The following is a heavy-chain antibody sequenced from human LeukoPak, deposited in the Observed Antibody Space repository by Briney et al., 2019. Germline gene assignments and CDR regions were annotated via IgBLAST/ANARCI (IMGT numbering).Heavy chain of an antibody. CDR2: ISGSGSDT. J-gene: IGHJ4*02. V-gene: IGHV3-23*01. CDR1: GFTFSSYA. CDR3: AKKLGMSVAGSPFFFDY. Sequence: GGSLRLSCAASGFTFSSYAMNWVRQAPGRGLEWVSTISGSGSDTYYADSVKGRFTISRDNSKNTLYLQMSSLRADDTAVYYCAKKLGMSVAGSPFFFDYWGQGTLVTVSS. D-gene: IGHD6-19*01.